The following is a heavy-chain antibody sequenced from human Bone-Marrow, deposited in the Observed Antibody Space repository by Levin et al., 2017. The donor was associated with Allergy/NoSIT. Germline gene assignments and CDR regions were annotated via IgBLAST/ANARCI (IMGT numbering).Heavy chain of an antibody. J-gene: IGHJ6*02. V-gene: IGHV1-8*01. CDR3: AIIEGQTRTQLRVWVWLLQYYYYGMDV. Sequence: GESLKISCKASGYTFTSYDINWVRQATGQGLEWMGWMNPNSGNTGYAQKFQGRVTMTRNTSISTAYMELSSLRSEDTAVYYCAIIEGQTRTQLRVWVWLLQYYYYGMDVWGQGTTVTVSS. D-gene: IGHD2-15*01. CDR2: MNPNSGNT. CDR1: GYTFTSYD.